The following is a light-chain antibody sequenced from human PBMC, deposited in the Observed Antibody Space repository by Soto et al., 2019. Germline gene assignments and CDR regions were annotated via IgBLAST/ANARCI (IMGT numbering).Light chain of an antibody. CDR1: SSDVGGYNY. V-gene: IGLV2-8*01. Sequence: QSALTQPPSASGSPGQSVTVSCTGTSSDVGGYNYVSWYQQHPGKAPKLNIYEVSKRPSGVPDRFSGSKSVNTASLTVSGLQAEDEADYYCSSYAGSNNLLFGGGTKLTVL. CDR2: EVS. CDR3: SSYAGSNNLL. J-gene: IGLJ2*01.